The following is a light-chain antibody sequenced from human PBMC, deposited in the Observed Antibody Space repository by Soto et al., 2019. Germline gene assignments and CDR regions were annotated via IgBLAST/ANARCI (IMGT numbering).Light chain of an antibody. CDR2: EVS. CDR3: YSYTSSSTPV. V-gene: IGLV2-14*01. J-gene: IGLJ3*02. CDR1: SRDVGGYNY. Sequence: QSALTQPASVSGSPGQSITISCTGTSRDVGGYNYVSWYQQYPGKAPKLMIYEVSNRPSGVSNRFSGSKSANTASLTISGLQAEDEADYYCYSYTSSSTPVFGGGTKVTVL.